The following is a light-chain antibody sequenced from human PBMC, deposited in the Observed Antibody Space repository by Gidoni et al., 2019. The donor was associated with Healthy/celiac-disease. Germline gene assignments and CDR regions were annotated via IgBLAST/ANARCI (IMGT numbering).Light chain of an antibody. Sequence: SVLTQPPPPSGTPGQRVTLSCPGSSSNIGSNYLYWYQQLPGTAPKLLIYRNNQRPSGVPDRFSGSKSGTSASLAISGLRSEDESDYYCAAWDDSLSGQGVFGGGTKLTVL. J-gene: IGLJ2*01. CDR3: AAWDDSLSGQGV. V-gene: IGLV1-47*01. CDR1: SSNIGSNY. CDR2: RNN.